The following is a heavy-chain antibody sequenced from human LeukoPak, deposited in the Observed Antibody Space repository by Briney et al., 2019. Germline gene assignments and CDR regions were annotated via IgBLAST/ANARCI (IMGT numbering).Heavy chain of an antibody. J-gene: IGHJ4*02. D-gene: IGHD1-26*01. V-gene: IGHV3-33*01. CDR3: EVGSSIVTSFDY. CDR2: IWYDGSNK. CDR1: GFTFSSYG. Sequence: PGRSPRLSCAASGFTFSSYGMHWVRQAPGKGLEWVAVIWYDGSNKYYADSVKGRFTISRDNSKNTLYLQMNSLRAEDTAVYYCEVGSSIVTSFDYWGQGTLVTVSS.